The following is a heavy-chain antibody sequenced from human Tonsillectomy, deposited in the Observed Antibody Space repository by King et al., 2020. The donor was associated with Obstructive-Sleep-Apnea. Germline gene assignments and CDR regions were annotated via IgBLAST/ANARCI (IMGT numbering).Heavy chain of an antibody. Sequence: VQLVESGGGVVRPGGSLRLSCAASGFTFDDYGMSWVRQAPGKGLEWVSGINWNGGSTGYADSVKGRFTISRDNAKNYLYLQMNSLRAEDTALYHCARGHEWELRSYFDYWGQGTLVTVSS. J-gene: IGHJ4*02. CDR1: GFTFDDYG. D-gene: IGHD1-26*01. CDR2: INWNGGST. V-gene: IGHV3-20*01. CDR3: ARGHEWELRSYFDY.